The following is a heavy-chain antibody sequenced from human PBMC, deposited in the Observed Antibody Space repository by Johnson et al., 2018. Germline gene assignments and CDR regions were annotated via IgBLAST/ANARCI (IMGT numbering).Heavy chain of an antibody. V-gene: IGHV1-69*10. CDR3: ATIGSGPSDLRGGMDV. CDR1: GGAFGTHA. D-gene: IGHD6-19*01. Sequence: QVQLVQSGAEVKKPGTSVKVSCKASGGAFGTHAISWVRQAPGQGRAWMGGIITVLHRTAHAQKFHGRVTRTADYQPKTADLEITNLISEDTAVYFWATIGSGPSDLRGGMDVWGQGTTVSVSS. J-gene: IGHJ6*02. CDR2: IITVLHRT.